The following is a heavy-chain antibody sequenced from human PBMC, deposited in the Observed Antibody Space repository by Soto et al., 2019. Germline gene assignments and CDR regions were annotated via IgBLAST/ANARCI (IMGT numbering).Heavy chain of an antibody. V-gene: IGHV4-59*08. Sequence: QVQPQESGPGLVKPSETLSLTCTVSGGSISSYYWSWIRQPPGKGLEWIGYIYYSGSTNYNPSLKSRVTISVDTSKNQFSLKLTSVTAADTAVYYCARHSSGYPAFDIWGQGTMVTVSS. CDR2: IYYSGST. J-gene: IGHJ3*02. CDR3: ARHSSGYPAFDI. D-gene: IGHD3-22*01. CDR1: GGSISSYY.